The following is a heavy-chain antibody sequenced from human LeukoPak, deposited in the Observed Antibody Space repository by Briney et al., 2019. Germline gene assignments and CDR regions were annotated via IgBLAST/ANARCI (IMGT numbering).Heavy chain of an antibody. J-gene: IGHJ1*01. V-gene: IGHV1-69*05. CDR2: IIPIFGTA. CDR1: GGTFSSYA. D-gene: IGHD6-19*01. Sequence: SVKVSCKASGGTFSSYAISWVRQAPGQGLEWMGGIIPIFGTANYAQKFQGRVTITTDESTSTACMELSSLRSEDTAVYYCARDLPNFSSGWTVEYFQHWGQGTLVTVSS. CDR3: ARDLPNFSSGWTVEYFQH.